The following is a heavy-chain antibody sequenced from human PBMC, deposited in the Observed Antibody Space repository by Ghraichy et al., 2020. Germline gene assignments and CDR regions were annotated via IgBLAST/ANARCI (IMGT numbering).Heavy chain of an antibody. CDR3: ARDKGGYCSGGSCFRSGYFDY. CDR1: GFTFTPYS. V-gene: IGHV3-48*02. Sequence: GGSLRLSCAASGFTFTPYSMYWVRQAPGKGLEWVSYISGSSSSIYYADSVKGRFTISRDNAKNSLYLQMNSLSDEDTAVYYCARDKGGYCSGGSCFRSGYFDYWGQGTLVTVSS. J-gene: IGHJ4*02. D-gene: IGHD2-15*01. CDR2: ISGSSSSI.